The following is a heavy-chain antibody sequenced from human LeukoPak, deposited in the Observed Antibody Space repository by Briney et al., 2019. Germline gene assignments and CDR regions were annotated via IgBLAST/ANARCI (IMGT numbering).Heavy chain of an antibody. CDR3: ARDREKRYDILTGCYMDV. V-gene: IGHV3-48*04. J-gene: IGHJ6*03. CDR2: ISSTSNTI. D-gene: IGHD3-9*01. Sequence: PGGSLRLSCAASGFTFSSYSMSWVRQAPGKGLEWVSYISSTSNTIYYADSVKGRFTISRDNAKNSLYLQMNSLRAEDTAVYYCARDREKRYDILTGCYMDVWGKGTTVTVSS. CDR1: GFTFSSYS.